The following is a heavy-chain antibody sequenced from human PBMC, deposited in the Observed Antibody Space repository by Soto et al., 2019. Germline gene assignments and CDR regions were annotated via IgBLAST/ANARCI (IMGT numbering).Heavy chain of an antibody. V-gene: IGHV1-69*01. Sequence: QVQLVQSGAEVKKPGSSVKVSCKASGGTFSSYAISWVRQAPGQGLEWMGGIIPIFGTANYTQKFQGRVTITADESTSTAYMELSSLRSEDTAVYYCARDDYGGNSDDDAFAIWGQGTMVTVSS. CDR1: GGTFSSYA. CDR2: IIPIFGTA. D-gene: IGHD4-17*01. CDR3: ARDDYGGNSDDDAFAI. J-gene: IGHJ3*02.